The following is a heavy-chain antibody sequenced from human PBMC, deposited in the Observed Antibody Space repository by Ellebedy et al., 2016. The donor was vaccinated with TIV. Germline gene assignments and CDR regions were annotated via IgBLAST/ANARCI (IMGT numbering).Heavy chain of an antibody. CDR3: ARDRAYSGYVCGY. CDR1: GFIFSNYA. CDR2: IAYDGSRE. Sequence: GGSLRLSCAASGFIFSNYAMHWVRQAPGKGLEWVALIAYDGSREYYADSVKGRFNISRDNSKNTVYLQMNSLRPEDTAVYYCARDRAYSGYVCGYWGLGTLVTVSS. V-gene: IGHV3-30*04. J-gene: IGHJ4*02. D-gene: IGHD5-12*01.